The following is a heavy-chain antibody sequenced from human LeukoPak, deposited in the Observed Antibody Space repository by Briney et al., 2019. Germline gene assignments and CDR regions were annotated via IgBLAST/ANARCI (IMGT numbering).Heavy chain of an antibody. CDR2: IYYSGSP. Sequence: PPQTLSLTCTFSGGSISSGDYYWSWIRQPPGKGLEWIGYIYYSGSPYYNPSLKSRVTISVDTSKNQFSLKLSSVTAADTAVYYCARESSGYDFWSGYSLIDYWGQGTLVTVSS. D-gene: IGHD3-3*01. V-gene: IGHV4-30-4*08. J-gene: IGHJ4*02. CDR1: GGSISSGDYY. CDR3: ARESSGYDFWSGYSLIDY.